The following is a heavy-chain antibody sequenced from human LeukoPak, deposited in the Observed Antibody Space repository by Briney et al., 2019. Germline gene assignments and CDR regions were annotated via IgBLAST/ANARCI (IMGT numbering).Heavy chain of an antibody. CDR3: AKEGVVAAYGMDV. D-gene: IGHD2-15*01. V-gene: IGHV3-30-3*01. J-gene: IGHJ6*02. CDR1: GFTFSSYA. CDR2: ISFDGSNK. Sequence: PGRSLRLSCAASGFTFSSYAMNWVRQAPGKGLEWVAVISFDGSNKYYADSVKGRFTISRDNSKNALYLQMNSLRAEDTAVYYCAKEGVVAAYGMDVWGQGTTVTVSS.